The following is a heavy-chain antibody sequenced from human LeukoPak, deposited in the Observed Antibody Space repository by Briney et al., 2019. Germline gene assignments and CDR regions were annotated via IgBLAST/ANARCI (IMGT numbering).Heavy chain of an antibody. V-gene: IGHV3-21*01. J-gene: IGHJ6*03. D-gene: IGHD5-18*01. CDR1: GFTFSSYT. CDR2: ISSSSSYK. Sequence: GGSLRLSCAASGFTFSSYTMNWVRQAPGKGLEWVSSISSSSSYKYYADSVKGRFSISRDNAKNSLYLQMNSLRAEDTAVYYCARDGYSYGYSGYYYYYMDVWGKGATVTVSS. CDR3: ARDGYSYGYSGYYYYYMDV.